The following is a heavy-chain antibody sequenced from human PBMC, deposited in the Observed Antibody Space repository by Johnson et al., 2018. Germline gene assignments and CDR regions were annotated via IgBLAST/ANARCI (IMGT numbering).Heavy chain of an antibody. CDR1: GFTFSSYS. CDR3: AREPTRSNGWSRRLRGHYYMDV. CDR2: ISTGSTYI. D-gene: IGHD6-19*01. J-gene: IGHJ6*03. V-gene: IGHV3-21*01. Sequence: VQLVESGGGLVKPGGSLRLSCAASGFTFSSYSINWVRQAPGKGLEWVSSISTGSTYIDYGASVKGRFTISRDNAKNSVYLQMNSLRAEDTAVYYCAREPTRSNGWSRRLRGHYYMDVWGKGTTGTVSS.